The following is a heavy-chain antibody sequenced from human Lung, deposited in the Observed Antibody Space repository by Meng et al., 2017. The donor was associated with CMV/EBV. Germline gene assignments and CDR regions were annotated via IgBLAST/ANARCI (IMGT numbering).Heavy chain of an antibody. Sequence: ASVKVSCKASGYTFTAHYFHWVRQAPGQGLEWMGWIHPSRGNTNYAQQFQGRVTLTRDTSINTGYMELTRLTSDDTAVYYCARDNNWGPDYWGQGSLVTVSS. V-gene: IGHV1-2*02. CDR3: ARDNNWGPDY. J-gene: IGHJ4*02. D-gene: IGHD7-27*01. CDR2: IHPSRGNT. CDR1: GYTFTAHY.